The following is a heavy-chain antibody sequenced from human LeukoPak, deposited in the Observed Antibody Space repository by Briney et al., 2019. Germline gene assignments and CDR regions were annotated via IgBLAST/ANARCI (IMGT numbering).Heavy chain of an antibody. V-gene: IGHV1-2*02. J-gene: IGHJ4*02. CDR1: GYTFTNYY. CDR2: INPNSGGT. D-gene: IGHD4-17*01. Sequence: GASVKVSCKASGYTFTNYYMHWVRQAPGQGLEWMGWINPNSGGTNSAQKFQGRVTMTRDTSISTAYMELSSLRSGDTAVYYCARDQATVSTPWVDYWGQGTLVTVSS. CDR3: ARDQATVSTPWVDY.